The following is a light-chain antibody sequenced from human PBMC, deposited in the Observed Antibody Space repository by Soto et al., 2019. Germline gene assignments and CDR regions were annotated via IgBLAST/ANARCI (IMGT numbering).Light chain of an antibody. CDR2: DND. CDR1: STNIGNGH. CDR3: ETWDSSLRTVL. V-gene: IGLV1-51*01. J-gene: IGLJ2*01. Sequence: QSVLTQPPSVSAAPGQQVSISCSGSSTNIGNGHVSWYQHLPGTAPKLLIYDNDKRPSGIPDRFSGSKSDTAATLGSTGLQTGDEADYYCETWDSSLRTVLFGGGTKVTVL.